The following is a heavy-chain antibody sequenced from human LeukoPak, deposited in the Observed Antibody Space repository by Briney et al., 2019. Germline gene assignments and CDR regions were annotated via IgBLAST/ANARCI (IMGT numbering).Heavy chain of an antibody. J-gene: IGHJ4*02. CDR2: IWNDGTNK. D-gene: IGHD3-10*01. V-gene: IGHV3-33*01. CDR1: GFTFSSYS. CDR3: ARDAGAINRGFDY. Sequence: PGGSLRLSCAVSGFTFSSYSMHWVRQAPGKGLEWVAVIWNDGTNKYYADSVKGRFTISRDNSKNTLYLHMNSLRAEDTAVYYCARDAGAINRGFDYWGQGTLVTVSS.